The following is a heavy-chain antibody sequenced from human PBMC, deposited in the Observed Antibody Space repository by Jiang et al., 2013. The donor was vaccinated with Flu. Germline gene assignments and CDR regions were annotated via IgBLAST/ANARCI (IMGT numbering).Heavy chain of an antibody. CDR3: AKWEAYGTMLNPVDV. J-gene: IGHJ6*04. CDR1: GFTFSSYG. D-gene: IGHD1-26*01. V-gene: IGHV3-30*18. CDR2: ISYDGGKK. Sequence: RLSCAASGFTFSSYGMHWVRLAPGKGLEWMAVISYDGGKKYYADSVKGRFIISRDNSKNTLFLEMNSLRAEDTAVYYCAKWEAYGTMLNPVDVWGKGTTVTVSS.